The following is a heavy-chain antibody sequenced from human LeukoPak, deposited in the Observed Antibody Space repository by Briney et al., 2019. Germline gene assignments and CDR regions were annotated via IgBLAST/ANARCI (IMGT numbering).Heavy chain of an antibody. CDR3: ARAKGYCSGGSCYSLYGAFDI. J-gene: IGHJ3*02. V-gene: IGHV4-34*01. CDR2: INHSGST. Sequence: SETLSLTCAVYGGSFSGYYWSWIRQPPGKGLEWIGEINHSGSTNYNPSLKSRVTISVDTSKNQFSLKLSSVTAADTAVHYCARAKGYCSGGSCYSLYGAFDIWGQGTMVTVSS. D-gene: IGHD2-15*01. CDR1: GGSFSGYY.